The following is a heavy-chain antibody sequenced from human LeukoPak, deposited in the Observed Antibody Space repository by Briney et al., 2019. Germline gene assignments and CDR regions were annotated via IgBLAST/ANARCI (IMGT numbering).Heavy chain of an antibody. J-gene: IGHJ6*03. CDR2: IYTSGTT. Sequence: SETLSLTCTVSGGSISSYYWTWIRQPAGKGLEWIGRIYTSGTTNYNPSLKSRVTTSVDTSKNQFSLKLSSVTAADTAVYYCARLHYDSYYYYYMDVWGKGTTVTISS. CDR3: ARLHYDSYYYYYMDV. D-gene: IGHD3-16*01. CDR1: GGSISSYY. V-gene: IGHV4-4*07.